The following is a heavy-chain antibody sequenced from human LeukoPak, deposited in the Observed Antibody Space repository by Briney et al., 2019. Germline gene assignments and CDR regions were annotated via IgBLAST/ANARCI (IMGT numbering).Heavy chain of an antibody. Sequence: SETLSLTCTVSGGSISSSYYWGWIRQPPGKGLEWIGSIYYSGSTYYNPSLKSRVTISADTSKNQFSLKLSSVTAADTAVYYCARREDTAMVLDYWGQGTLVTVSS. J-gene: IGHJ4*02. CDR3: ARREDTAMVLDY. D-gene: IGHD5-18*01. CDR1: GGSISSSYY. CDR2: IYYSGST. V-gene: IGHV4-39*01.